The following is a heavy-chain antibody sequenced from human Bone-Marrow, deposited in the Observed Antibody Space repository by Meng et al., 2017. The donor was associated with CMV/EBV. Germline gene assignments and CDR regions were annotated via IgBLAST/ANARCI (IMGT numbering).Heavy chain of an antibody. CDR2: LIPSFGTV. CDR3: ARDSSPVVPAVGRYYYYYYGMDV. Sequence: SVKVSCKASGDTFNRYAFSWVRQAPGQRLEWMGGLIPSFGTVNFAQGFEGRLTITTDKSTSTVYMDLSSLRSEDTAVYYCARDSSPVVPAVGRYYYYYYGMDVWGQGTTVTVSS. D-gene: IGHD2-2*01. V-gene: IGHV1-69*05. J-gene: IGHJ6*02. CDR1: GDTFNRYA.